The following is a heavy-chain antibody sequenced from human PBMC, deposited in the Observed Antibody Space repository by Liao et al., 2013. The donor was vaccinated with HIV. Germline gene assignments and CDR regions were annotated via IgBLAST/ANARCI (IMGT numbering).Heavy chain of an antibody. Sequence: QVQLQESGPGLVKSSQTLSLTCTVSGGSISSGEHYWSWIRQSPGKGLEWIGYIYYSGSTYYNPSLKSRVSISVDTSKDQFSLRLTSVTAADTAVYYCARWSNGRFGARDAFDVWGQGTVVTVSS. V-gene: IGHV4-30-4*08. CDR3: ARWSNGRFGARDAFDV. J-gene: IGHJ3*01. D-gene: IGHD3-3*01. CDR1: GGSISSGEHY. CDR2: IYYSGST.